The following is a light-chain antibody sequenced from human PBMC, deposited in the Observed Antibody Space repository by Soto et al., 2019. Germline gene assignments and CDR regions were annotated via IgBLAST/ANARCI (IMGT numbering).Light chain of an antibody. V-gene: IGKV3-11*01. CDR3: QQRSNWPGT. CDR2: DAS. Sequence: IVLTHSPATLSSSPCERATLSCRASQSIRSSLAWYQQQYGQAPRLLIYDASNRATGIPARFSGSGSGTDFTLTISSLEPKDFAVYYCQQRSNWPGTFGQGTKVDIK. J-gene: IGKJ1*01. CDR1: QSIRSS.